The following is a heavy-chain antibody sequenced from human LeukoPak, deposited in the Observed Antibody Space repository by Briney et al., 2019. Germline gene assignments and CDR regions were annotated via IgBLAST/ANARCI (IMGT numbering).Heavy chain of an antibody. Sequence: GGSLRLSCAASGFTFRNYWMHWVRQAPGKGLVWVSRINSNGSSTMYADSVKGQFTISRDNAKNTLYLEMNILRAKYTAVYYYAREGGAAAVTKDFQHWGQGTLVTVSS. CDR2: INSNGSST. J-gene: IGHJ1*01. V-gene: IGHV3-74*03. CDR3: AREGGAAAVTKDFQH. CDR1: GFTFRNYW. D-gene: IGHD6-13*01.